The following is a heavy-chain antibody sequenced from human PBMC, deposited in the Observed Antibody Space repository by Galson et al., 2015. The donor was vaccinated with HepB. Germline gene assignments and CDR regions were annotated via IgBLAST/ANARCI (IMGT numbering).Heavy chain of an antibody. V-gene: IGHV1-69*04. D-gene: IGHD3-3*01. Sequence: SVKVSCKASGGTFSSYAISWVRQAPGQGLEWMGRIIPILGIANYAQKFQGRVTITADKSTSTAYMELSSLRSEDTAVYYCAGAFLEWQSGQEYWGQGTLVTVSS. J-gene: IGHJ4*02. CDR2: IIPILGIA. CDR3: AGAFLEWQSGQEY. CDR1: GGTFSSYA.